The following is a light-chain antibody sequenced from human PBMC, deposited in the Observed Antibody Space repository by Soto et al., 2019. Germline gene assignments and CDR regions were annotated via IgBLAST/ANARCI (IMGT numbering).Light chain of an antibody. CDR1: QGISSY. CDR2: AAS. Sequence: AIRMTQSPSSLSASTGDRVTITCRASQGISSYLAWYQQKPGKAPKLLIYAASTLQSGVPSRFSGSGSGTDFTLTISCLQSEDFATYYCQQYSSYTFPFGGGTKVDIX. V-gene: IGKV1-8*01. J-gene: IGKJ4*01. CDR3: QQYSSYTFP.